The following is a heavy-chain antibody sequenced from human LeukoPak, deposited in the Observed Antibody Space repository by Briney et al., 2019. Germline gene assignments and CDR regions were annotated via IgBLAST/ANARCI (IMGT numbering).Heavy chain of an antibody. CDR2: ISSSGTTT. V-gene: IGHV3-48*01. Sequence: GGSLRLSCAASGFSFSSYSMNWVRQAPGKGLECVSYISSSGTTTYYADSVKGRFTISRDNAKNSLYLQMNSLRAEDTAEYYCARHRLGDYWGQGTLVTVSS. CDR1: GFSFSSYS. D-gene: IGHD3-22*01. CDR3: ARHRLGDY. J-gene: IGHJ4*02.